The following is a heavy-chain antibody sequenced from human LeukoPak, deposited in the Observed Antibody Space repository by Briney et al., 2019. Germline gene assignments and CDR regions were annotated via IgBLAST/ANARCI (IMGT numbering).Heavy chain of an antibody. CDR1: GYTFTSYD. D-gene: IGHD3-10*01. V-gene: IGHV1-8*01. CDR2: MNPNSGNT. Sequence: VASVKVSCKASGYTFTSYDINWVRQATGQGLEWMGWMNPNSGNTGYAQKFQGRVTMTRNTSISTAYMELSSLRSEDTAVYYCARAAVLLWFGELLNQHVPNWFDPWGQGTLVTVSS. CDR3: ARAAVLLWFGELLNQHVPNWFDP. J-gene: IGHJ5*02.